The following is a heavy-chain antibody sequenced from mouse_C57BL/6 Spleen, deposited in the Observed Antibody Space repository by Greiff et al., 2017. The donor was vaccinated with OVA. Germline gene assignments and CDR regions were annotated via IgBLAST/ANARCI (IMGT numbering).Heavy chain of an antibody. CDR3: AREGLRRDYAMDY. J-gene: IGHJ4*01. CDR1: GFTFSYYY. D-gene: IGHD2-4*01. V-gene: IGHV5-12*01. CDR2: ISNGGGST. Sequence: EVHLVESGGGLVQPGGSLKLSCAASGFTFSYYYMYWVRQTPEKRLEWVAYISNGGGSTYYPDTVKGRFTISRDNAKNTLYLQMSRLKSEDTAMYYCAREGLRRDYAMDYWGQGTSVTVSS.